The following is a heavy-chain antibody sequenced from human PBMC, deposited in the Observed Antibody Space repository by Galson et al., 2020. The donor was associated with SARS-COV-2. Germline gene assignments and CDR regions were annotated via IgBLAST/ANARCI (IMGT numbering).Heavy chain of an antibody. Sequence: ASVKVSCKASGYTFIDYYMHWVRQAPGQGLEWMGWINPKSGGTNYAQKFQGRVTMTRDTSISTAYMELNRLKSDDTAVYYCARVGKVAANYCYGMDVWGQGTTVTVSS. J-gene: IGHJ6*02. V-gene: IGHV1-2*02. D-gene: IGHD2-15*01. CDR3: ARVGKVAANYCYGMDV. CDR2: INPKSGGT. CDR1: GYTFIDYY.